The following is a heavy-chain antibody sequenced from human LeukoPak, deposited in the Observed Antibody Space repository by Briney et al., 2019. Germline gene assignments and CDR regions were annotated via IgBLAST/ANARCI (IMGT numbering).Heavy chain of an antibody. J-gene: IGHJ6*02. CDR1: GYTFTGYY. D-gene: IGHD3-3*01. V-gene: IGHV1-2*02. Sequence: ASVKVSCKASGYTFTGYYMHWVRQAPGQGLEWMGWINPNSGGTNYAQKGPGRVTMTRDTSISTAYMELRRLRSDDTAVYHCARGQSAGVVIYYYYGMAVWGQGTTVTVSS. CDR3: ARGQSAGVVIYYYYGMAV. CDR2: INPNSGGT.